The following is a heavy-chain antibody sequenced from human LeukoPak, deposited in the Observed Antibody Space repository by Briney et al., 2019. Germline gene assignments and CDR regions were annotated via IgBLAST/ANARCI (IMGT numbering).Heavy chain of an antibody. Sequence: GASVTVSFKPSGYTFNKYSITWVRHAPGQGLEWMGWISVYNDNTNYAQSLQGRVTMTTDTSTSTAYMELRSLRSDDTAVYYCARGKSVTTLLNWFDLWGRGTLVSVSS. CDR3: ARGKSVTTLLNWFDL. CDR2: ISVYNDNT. J-gene: IGHJ5*02. CDR1: GYTFNKYS. V-gene: IGHV1-18*01. D-gene: IGHD4-17*01.